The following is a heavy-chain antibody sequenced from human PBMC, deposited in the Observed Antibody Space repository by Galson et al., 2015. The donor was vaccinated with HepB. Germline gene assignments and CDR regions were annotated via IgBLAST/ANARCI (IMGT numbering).Heavy chain of an antibody. V-gene: IGHV3-23*01. CDR3: AAHTADGESTFDF. CDR1: GFAFSRYA. CDR2: ISGSDDST. J-gene: IGHJ4*02. D-gene: IGHD4-17*01. Sequence: SLRLSCAASGFAFSRYAMSWVRQAPGKGLERVSAISGSDDSTYFADSGKGRFSIFRDNSKNTLYLQLNSLRAEDTAVYYCAAHTADGESTFDFWGQGTLVTVSS.